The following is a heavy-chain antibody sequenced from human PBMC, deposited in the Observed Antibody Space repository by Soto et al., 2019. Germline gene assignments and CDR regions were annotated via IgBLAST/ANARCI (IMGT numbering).Heavy chain of an antibody. CDR1: GGSFSGYY. CDR2: INHSGST. D-gene: IGHD2-21*01. J-gene: IGHJ4*02. V-gene: IGHV4-34*01. CDR3: ARRYSRQLPRIPFFDY. Sequence: KASEPLSLTSAVYGGSFSGYYWSWIRQPPGKGLEWIGEINHSGSTNYNPSLKSRVTISVDTSKNQFSLKLSSVTAADTAVYYCARRYSRQLPRIPFFDYWGQGTLVTVSS.